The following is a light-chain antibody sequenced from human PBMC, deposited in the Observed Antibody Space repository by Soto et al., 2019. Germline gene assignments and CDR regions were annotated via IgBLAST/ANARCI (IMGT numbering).Light chain of an antibody. V-gene: IGKV1-5*01. J-gene: IGKJ1*01. CDR1: QSISSW. CDR3: QQYNSYWT. Sequence: DIPMNPTPSPPFSSLGDRVTHTCPASQSISSWLAWYQQKPGKAPKLLIYDASSLESGVPSRFSGSGSGTEFTLTISSLQPDDFATYYCQQYNSYWTFGQGTKVDIK. CDR2: DAS.